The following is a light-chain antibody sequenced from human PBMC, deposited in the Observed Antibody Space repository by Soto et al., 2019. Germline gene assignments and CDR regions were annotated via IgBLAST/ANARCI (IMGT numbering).Light chain of an antibody. CDR2: DAS. J-gene: IGKJ1*01. V-gene: IGKV1-5*01. CDR3: QQYNSYSGK. CDR1: QSISRW. Sequence: DIQMTQSPSTLSASVGDRVTITCRASQSISRWLVWYQQKPGKAPKLLIYDASSLQSGVPSRFSGSGSGTEFTLTISSLQPDDLATYYCQQYNSYSGKFGQGTKVDIK.